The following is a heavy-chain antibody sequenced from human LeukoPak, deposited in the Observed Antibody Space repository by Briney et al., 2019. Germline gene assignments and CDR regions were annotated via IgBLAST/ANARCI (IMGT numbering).Heavy chain of an antibody. CDR1: GFTFSSYA. J-gene: IGHJ4*02. CDR3: ANPGGGSSWLFDC. CDR2: ISGGGGTI. Sequence: PGGSLRLSCAASGFTFSSYAMSWVRQAPGKGLEWVSAISGGGGTIYYAGSVQGRFTISRDNSKNMLSLQMNSLRAEDTAVYYCANPGGGSSWLFDCWGQGTLVTVSS. V-gene: IGHV3-23*01. D-gene: IGHD6-13*01.